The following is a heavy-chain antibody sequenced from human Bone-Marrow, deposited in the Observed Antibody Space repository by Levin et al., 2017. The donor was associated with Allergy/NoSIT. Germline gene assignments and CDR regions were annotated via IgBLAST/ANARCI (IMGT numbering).Heavy chain of an antibody. D-gene: IGHD2-15*01. CDR1: GYTFTKYY. Sequence: GESLKISCKASGYTFTKYYMHWVRQAPGQGLEWMGIINPSGDYTGYAQKFQGRLTMTRDTPTSTVYMELSSLRSEDTAVYYCARDPTYCSGGSCYFFAYWGQGALVSVSS. CDR3: ARDPTYCSGGSCYFFAY. CDR2: INPSGDYT. V-gene: IGHV1-46*01. J-gene: IGHJ4*02.